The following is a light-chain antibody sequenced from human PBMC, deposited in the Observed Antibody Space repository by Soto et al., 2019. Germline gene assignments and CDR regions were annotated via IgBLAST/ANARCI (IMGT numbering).Light chain of an antibody. V-gene: IGKV3-15*01. CDR2: DAS. CDR1: QRVSRN. CDR3: QQYNNWPPWT. J-gene: IGKJ1*01. Sequence: EVVMTQSPGTLSLSPGERATLSCRASQRVSRNLAWYQQKPGQAPRLLIYDASTRATGIPDRFSGSGSETEFTLTIRRLKSEDYAIYYCQQYNNWPPWTFGQGTKVDIK.